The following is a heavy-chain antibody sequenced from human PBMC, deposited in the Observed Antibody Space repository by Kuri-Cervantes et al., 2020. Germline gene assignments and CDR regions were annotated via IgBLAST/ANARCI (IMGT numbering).Heavy chain of an antibody. CDR2: IFHSGST. CDR1: GDSMTTYY. V-gene: IGHV4-38-2*02. D-gene: IGHD6-13*01. Sequence: ESLKISCTVSGDSMTTYYWGWIRQPPGKGLEWIGTIFHSGSTYYNPSLKSRLTMSVDTSKNQFSLKLSSVTAADTAIYFCARSFQQQLVHDWFDPWGQGTLVTVSS. J-gene: IGHJ5*02. CDR3: ARSFQQQLVHDWFDP.